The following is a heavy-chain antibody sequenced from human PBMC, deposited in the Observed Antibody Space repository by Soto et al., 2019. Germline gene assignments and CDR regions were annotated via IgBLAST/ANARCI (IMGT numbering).Heavy chain of an antibody. V-gene: IGHV1-18*01. D-gene: IGHD3-9*01. CDR1: GYTFTSYG. Sequence: QVQLVQSGAEVKKPGASVKVSCKASGYTFTSYGISWVRQAPGQGLEWMGWISAYNGNTNYAQKLQGRVSMTTDPSESTAYMELRSLRSDDTAVYYCARCQPPQVYSGRRVFRTGTFEIWGQGTMVTVSS. J-gene: IGHJ3*02. CDR2: ISAYNGNT. CDR3: ARCQPPQVYSGRRVFRTGTFEI.